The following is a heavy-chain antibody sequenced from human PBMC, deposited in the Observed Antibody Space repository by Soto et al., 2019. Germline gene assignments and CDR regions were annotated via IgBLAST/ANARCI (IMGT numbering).Heavy chain of an antibody. CDR1: GGSMSSHY. CDR2: ISYSGST. V-gene: IGHV4-59*11. Sequence: ETLSLTCTVSGGSMSSHYWTWLRQPPGKGLEWIGYISYSGSTYYNPSLKSRVTISADTSRNQFSLKLSSVIAADTAVYYCARADPDASVGYWGQGTLVTVSS. CDR3: ARADPDASVGY. J-gene: IGHJ4*02. D-gene: IGHD3-16*01.